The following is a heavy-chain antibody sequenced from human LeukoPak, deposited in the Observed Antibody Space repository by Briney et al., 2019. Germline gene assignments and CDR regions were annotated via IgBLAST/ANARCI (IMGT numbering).Heavy chain of an antibody. D-gene: IGHD1-14*01. J-gene: IGHJ4*02. Sequence: GGSLRLSCAASGFTFSSYSMNWVRQAPGKGLEWVSSISSSSSYIYYADSVKGRFTISRDNAKNSLYLQTNSLRAEDTAVYYCARDPGNWNHEYWGQGTLVTVSS. V-gene: IGHV3-21*01. CDR1: GFTFSSYS. CDR3: ARDPGNWNHEY. CDR2: ISSSSSYI.